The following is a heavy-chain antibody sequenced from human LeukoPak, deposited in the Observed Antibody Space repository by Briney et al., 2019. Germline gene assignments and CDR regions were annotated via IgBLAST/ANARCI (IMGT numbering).Heavy chain of an antibody. D-gene: IGHD6-19*01. CDR2: IYAGGTT. CDR1: GFTVSTNY. CDR3: ARDSSGWYDH. Sequence: GGSLRLSCAASGFTVSTNYMSWVREAPGRGLEWVSVIYAGGTTYYADSVRGRFTISRDNSKNTLYLQMNSLRDEDTAVYYCARDSSGWYDHWGQGTLVTVCS. J-gene: IGHJ5*02. V-gene: IGHV3-53*01.